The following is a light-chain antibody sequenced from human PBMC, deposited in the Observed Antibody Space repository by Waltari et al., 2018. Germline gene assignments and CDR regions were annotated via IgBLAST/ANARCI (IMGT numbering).Light chain of an antibody. Sequence: SYELTQPSSVSVSPGQTAKILCSGDILAKKYARWFQQKPGQAPLLLIYEDSERPSETPWRFSGSSSGTTVTLTITGAHVDDEADYYCFSAADNNWVFGGGTKLTVL. J-gene: IGLJ3*02. CDR1: ILAKKY. V-gene: IGLV3-27*01. CDR2: EDS. CDR3: FSAADNNWV.